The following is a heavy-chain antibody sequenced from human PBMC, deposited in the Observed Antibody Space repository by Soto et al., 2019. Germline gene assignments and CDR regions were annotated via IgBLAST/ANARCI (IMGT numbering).Heavy chain of an antibody. CDR2: IYHSGST. Sequence: LSLTDDDCRGSEILCGYSCSWMRQHPGKGQEWIGYIYHSGSTYYNPSLKSRVTISVDRSKNQFSLKLSSVTAADTAVEVGARAGRLGIAGNWFDPWGQAPLVTFSS. CDR1: RGSEILCGYS. J-gene: IGHJ5*02. CDR3: ARAGRLGIAGNWFDP. V-gene: IGHV4-30-2*01. D-gene: IGHD7-27*01.